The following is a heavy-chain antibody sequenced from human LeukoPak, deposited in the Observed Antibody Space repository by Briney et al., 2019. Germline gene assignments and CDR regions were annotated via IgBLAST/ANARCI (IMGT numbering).Heavy chain of an antibody. D-gene: IGHD2-15*01. CDR3: ARDVGGAYCSGDGCYSDAFDI. CDR1: GYTFTSYF. Sequence: GASVKVSCKSSGYTFTSYFMNWVRQAPGQGLEWMGIINPGDGSTGYAQKFQGRVTVTRDMSTSTVYMELSGLGSEDTAVYFCARDVGGAYCSGDGCYSDAFDIWGQGTIVTVSS. CDR2: INPGDGST. J-gene: IGHJ3*02. V-gene: IGHV1-46*01.